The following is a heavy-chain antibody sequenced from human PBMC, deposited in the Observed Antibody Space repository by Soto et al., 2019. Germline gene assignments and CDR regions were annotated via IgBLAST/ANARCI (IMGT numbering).Heavy chain of an antibody. Sequence: SETLSLTCTVSGGSISSYYWSWIRQPPGKGLEWIGYIYYSGSTNYNPSLKSRVTISVDTSKNQFSLKLSSVTAADTAVYYCARERIMITFGGVIVSGGIDYWGQGTLVTVSS. CDR1: GGSISSYY. V-gene: IGHV4-59*01. CDR2: IYYSGST. J-gene: IGHJ4*02. CDR3: ARERIMITFGGVIVSGGIDY. D-gene: IGHD3-16*02.